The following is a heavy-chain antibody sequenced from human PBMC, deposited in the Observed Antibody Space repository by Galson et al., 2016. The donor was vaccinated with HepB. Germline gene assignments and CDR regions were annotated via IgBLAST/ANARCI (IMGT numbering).Heavy chain of an antibody. J-gene: IGHJ4*02. CDR3: ARDLAYNWNSDDY. CDR1: GSTFTKYA. D-gene: IGHD1-7*01. Sequence: SVKVSCKASGSTFTKYAITWVRQAPGQGLEWIGRIIPILDMANYARKFQGRVTITADKSTSTAYMELSSLRSEDTAVYYCARDLAYNWNSDDYWGQGTLVTVSS. V-gene: IGHV1-69*04. CDR2: IIPILDMA.